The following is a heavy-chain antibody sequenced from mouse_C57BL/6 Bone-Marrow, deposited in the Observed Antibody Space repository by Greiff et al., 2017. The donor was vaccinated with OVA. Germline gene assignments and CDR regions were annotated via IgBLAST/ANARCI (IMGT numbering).Heavy chain of an antibody. Sequence: QVQLQQSGAELMKPGASVKLSCKATGYTFTGYWIEWVKQRPGHGLEWIGEILPGSGSTNYNEKFKGKATFTADTSSNTAYMQLSSLTTEDSAIYYCAREGGNYDGYYVWFADWGQGTLVTVSA. V-gene: IGHV1-9*01. CDR1: GYTFTGYW. D-gene: IGHD2-3*01. CDR2: ILPGSGST. CDR3: AREGGNYDGYYVWFAD. J-gene: IGHJ3*01.